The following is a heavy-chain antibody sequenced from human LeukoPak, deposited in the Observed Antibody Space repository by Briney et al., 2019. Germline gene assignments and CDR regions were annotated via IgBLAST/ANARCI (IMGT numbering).Heavy chain of an antibody. CDR2: IQPDGSEE. D-gene: IGHD3-16*01. CDR1: GFSFSSNW. V-gene: IGHV3-7*01. J-gene: IGHJ5*02. Sequence: QPGGSLRLSCVASGFSFSSNWMSWVRQAPGKGLEWVGNIQPDGSEEYPVDSVKGRFTISRDNARNSLFLQMNSLRVEDTAVYYCASQTYARFDPWGQGTLVTVSS. CDR3: ASQTYARFDP.